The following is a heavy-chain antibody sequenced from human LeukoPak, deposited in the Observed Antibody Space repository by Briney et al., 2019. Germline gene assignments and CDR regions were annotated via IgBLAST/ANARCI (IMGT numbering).Heavy chain of an antibody. V-gene: IGHV3-64*01. CDR1: GFTFSSYA. D-gene: IGHD2-2*01. CDR2: ISSNGGST. J-gene: IGHJ4*02. CDR3: AISGGDIVVVPSARGYFDY. Sequence: GGSLRLSCAASGFTFSSYAMHWVRQAPGKGLEYVSAISSNGGSTYYANSVKGRFTISRDNSKNTLYLQMGSLRAEDTAVYYCAISGGDIVVVPSARGYFDYWGQGTLVTVSS.